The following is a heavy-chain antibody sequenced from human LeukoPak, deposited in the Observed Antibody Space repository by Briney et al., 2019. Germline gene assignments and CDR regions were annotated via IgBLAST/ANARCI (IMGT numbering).Heavy chain of an antibody. V-gene: IGHV4-4*02. Sequence: SGTLSLTCAVSGGSISSSNWWTWVRQAPGKGLEWIGEIYHSGSTNYNPSLKSRVTISVDTSKNQFSLKLSSVTAADTAVYYCARHSYYSSRSYWGQGTLVTVSS. D-gene: IGHD6-13*01. CDR3: ARHSYYSSRSY. J-gene: IGHJ4*02. CDR2: IYHSGST. CDR1: GGSISSSNW.